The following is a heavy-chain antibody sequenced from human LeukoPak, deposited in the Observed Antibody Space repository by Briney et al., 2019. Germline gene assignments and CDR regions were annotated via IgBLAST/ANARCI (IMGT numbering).Heavy chain of an antibody. V-gene: IGHV3-74*01. J-gene: IGHJ4*02. CDR1: GFTFSSYW. Sequence: GGSLRLSCAASGFTFSSYWMHWVRQAPGKGLVWVSRINGDGSNTGYADSVKGRFTISRDNTKNTLYLQMNSLRAEDTAVYYCACIKGLFDYWGQGTLVTVSS. CDR3: ACIKGLFDY. D-gene: IGHD2-8*01. CDR2: INGDGSNT.